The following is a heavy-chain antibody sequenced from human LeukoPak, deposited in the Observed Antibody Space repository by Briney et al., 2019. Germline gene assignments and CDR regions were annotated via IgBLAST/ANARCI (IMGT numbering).Heavy chain of an antibody. J-gene: IGHJ4*02. V-gene: IGHV4-4*07. CDR3: ARRFDH. CDR2: IYTSGTT. CDR1: GGSISSDY. Sequence: SETLSLTCIVSGGSISSDYWTWIRQPAGKGLEWIGLIYTSGTTNYNPSLKSRVTMSVDTSTNQFSLKSTSVTAADTAVYYCARRFDHWGQGRLVTVSS.